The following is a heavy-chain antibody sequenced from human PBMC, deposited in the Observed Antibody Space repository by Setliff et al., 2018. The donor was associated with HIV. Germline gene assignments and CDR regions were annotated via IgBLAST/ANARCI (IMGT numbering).Heavy chain of an antibody. CDR2: FDPEDGET. V-gene: IGHV1-24*01. CDR3: ARVSRSGWFFDW. J-gene: IGHJ4*02. CDR1: GYTLTELS. D-gene: IGHD6-19*01. Sequence: ASVKVSCKLSGYTLTELSMHWVRQAPGEGLEWMGGFDPEDGETIYAEKFQGRVTMTTDTSTSTAYMELRSLRSDDTDVYYCARVSRSGWFFDWWGQGSLVTVSS.